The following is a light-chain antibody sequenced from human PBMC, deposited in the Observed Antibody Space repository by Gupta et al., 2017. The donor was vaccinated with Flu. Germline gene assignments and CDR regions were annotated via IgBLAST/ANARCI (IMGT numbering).Light chain of an antibody. CDR1: QAVSDA. CDR2: GAS. J-gene: IGKJ2*01. CDR3: QQYSNCPFI. V-gene: IGKV3-15*01. Sequence: PATVSGSLGERAILACRASQAVSDAVAWYQQKPGQAPRLLIYGASTWANGDPARFSGSGSGTDFTLTISSLQSEDFAAYYCQQYSNCPFIFGQGTKLEIK.